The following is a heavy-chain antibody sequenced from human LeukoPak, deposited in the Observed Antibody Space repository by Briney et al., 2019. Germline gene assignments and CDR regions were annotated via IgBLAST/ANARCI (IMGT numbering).Heavy chain of an antibody. CDR3: AKAGSSGWSSSGGDY. CDR1: GFTFRDYA. V-gene: IGHV3-23*01. D-gene: IGHD6-19*01. J-gene: IGHJ4*02. Sequence: PGRSLRLSCVASGFTFRDYAMHWVRQAPGKGLEWVSTISGSGSSTFYADSVKGRFPISRDNSKNTLFLQMNSLRAEDTAIYYCAKAGSSGWSSSGGDYWGQGSLVTVSS. CDR2: ISGSGSST.